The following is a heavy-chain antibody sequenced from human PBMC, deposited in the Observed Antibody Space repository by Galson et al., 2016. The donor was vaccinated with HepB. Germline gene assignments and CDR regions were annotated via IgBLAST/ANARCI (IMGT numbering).Heavy chain of an antibody. CDR3: ASPDSRGWFELSGGYYFDY. CDR2: ISSSSSYI. Sequence: SLRLSCAASGFSFSNSGMNWVRQAPGKGLEWVSSISSSSSYIYYADSVKGRFTISRDNAKNSLYLQMNSLRVEDTAMYYCASPDSRGWFELSGGYYFDYWGQGTLVTVSS. D-gene: IGHD6-19*01. J-gene: IGHJ4*02. CDR1: GFSFSNSG. V-gene: IGHV3-21*01.